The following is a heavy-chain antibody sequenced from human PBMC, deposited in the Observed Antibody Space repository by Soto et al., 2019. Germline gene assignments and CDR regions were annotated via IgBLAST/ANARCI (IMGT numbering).Heavy chain of an antibody. CDR2: ISAYNGNT. D-gene: IGHD2-15*01. J-gene: IGHJ4*02. Sequence: QVQLVQSGAEVKKPGASVKVSCKASGYTFTSYCISWVRQAPGQGLEWMGWISAYNGNTNYAQKLQGRVTMTTDTSTSTAYMELRSLRSDDTAVYYCARDRSGRKPGPLWFDYWGQGTLVTVSS. V-gene: IGHV1-18*01. CDR3: ARDRSGRKPGPLWFDY. CDR1: GYTFTSYC.